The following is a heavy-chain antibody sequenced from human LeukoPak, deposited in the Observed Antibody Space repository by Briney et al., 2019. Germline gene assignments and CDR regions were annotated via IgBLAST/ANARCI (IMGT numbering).Heavy chain of an antibody. CDR2: IFYTGNT. J-gene: IGHJ5*02. CDR3: VREGDIVVAVPATGQSSWLDP. D-gene: IGHD2-15*01. V-gene: IGHV4-39*07. CDR1: GGSIRTSNYF. Sequence: SETLSLTCSVSGGSIRTSNYFWGWIRQPPGKGLEWIGSIFYTGNTNFNPSLKSRVTMSVNTSKNQFSLKVRSVTAADTAVYYCVREGDIVVAVPATGQSSWLDPWGQGTLVTVSS.